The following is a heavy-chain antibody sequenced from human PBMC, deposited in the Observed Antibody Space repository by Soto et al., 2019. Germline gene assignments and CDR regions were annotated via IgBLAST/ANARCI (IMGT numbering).Heavy chain of an antibody. J-gene: IGHJ4*02. D-gene: IGHD3-10*01. V-gene: IGHV1-8*01. CDR3: ARPAWVRGVIIKGVYYFDY. CDR2: MNPNSGNT. Sequence: ASVKVSGKASGYTFTSYDINWVRQATGQGLEWMGWMNPNSGNTGYAQKFQGRVTMTRNTSISTAYMELSSLRSEDTAVYYCARPAWVRGVIIKGVYYFDYWGQGTLVTVSS. CDR1: GYTFTSYD.